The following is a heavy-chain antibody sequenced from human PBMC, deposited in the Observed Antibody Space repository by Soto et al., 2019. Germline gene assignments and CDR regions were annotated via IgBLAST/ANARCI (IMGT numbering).Heavy chain of an antibody. D-gene: IGHD4-17*01. CDR1: DGSFTGFH. J-gene: IGHJ6*02. V-gene: IGHV4-34*01. Sequence: SETLSLTCAIYDGSFTGFHWTWIRRPPGKGLEWIGEIKHSGSTNYNPSLTRRVTISVDTSKNQFSLKLNSVTAADTAVYYCARGVPFGHYSMDVWGQGTTVTVSS. CDR3: ARGVPFGHYSMDV. CDR2: IKHSGST.